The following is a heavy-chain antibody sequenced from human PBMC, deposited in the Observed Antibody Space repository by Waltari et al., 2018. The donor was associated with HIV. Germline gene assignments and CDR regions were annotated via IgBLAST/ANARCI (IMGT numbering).Heavy chain of an antibody. V-gene: IGHV4-30-2*06. J-gene: IGHJ3*01. D-gene: IGHD2-15*01. CDR2: IYYTGST. Sequence: QLRLQESGSGLLKPSQTLSLTCNVSGGSVVSSGFSWSWIRQSPGKGLEWIGYIYYTGSTYYNPSLKSRVNISLDRSKNQFSLRLSYVSAADTAVYYCARDRFCNGNGCSPSDAFDVWGQGRMVTVSS. CDR3: ARDRFCNGNGCSPSDAFDV. CDR1: GGSVVSSGFS.